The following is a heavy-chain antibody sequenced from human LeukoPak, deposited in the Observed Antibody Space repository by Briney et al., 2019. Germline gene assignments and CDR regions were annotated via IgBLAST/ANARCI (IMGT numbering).Heavy chain of an antibody. V-gene: IGHV3-20*04. CDR1: GFTSDDYG. J-gene: IGHJ3*02. CDR2: INWNGGST. Sequence: GGSLRLSCAASGFTSDDYGMSWVRQAPGKGLEWVSGINWNGGSTGYADSVKGRFTISRDNAKNSLYLQMNSLRAEDTALYYCAKDLSGEEAFDIWGQGTMVTVSS. D-gene: IGHD6-19*01. CDR3: AKDLSGEEAFDI.